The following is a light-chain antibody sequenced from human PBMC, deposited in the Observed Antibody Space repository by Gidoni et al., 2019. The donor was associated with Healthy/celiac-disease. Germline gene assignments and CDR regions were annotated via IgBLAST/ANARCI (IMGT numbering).Light chain of an antibody. Sequence: DIQMTQSPSSLSASVGDRVTITCRASQSISSYLNWYQQKPGNAPKRLIYAASSLQSGVPSRFSGSGSGTDFTLTISSLQPEDFATYYCQQSYSTLLTFXGXAKVEIK. CDR2: AAS. CDR3: QQSYSTLLT. CDR1: QSISSY. V-gene: IGKV1-39*01. J-gene: IGKJ4*01.